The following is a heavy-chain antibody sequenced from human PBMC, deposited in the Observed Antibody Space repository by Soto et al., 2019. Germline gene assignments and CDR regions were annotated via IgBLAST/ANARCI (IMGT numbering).Heavy chain of an antibody. CDR1: GGSISSYY. CDR3: AREIVVVPAARYYFDY. J-gene: IGHJ4*02. Sequence: QVQLQESGPGLVKPSETLSLTCTVSGGSISSYYWSWIRQPPGKGLEWIGYIYYSGSTNYNPSLKSRVTKSVDTSKNQFSLKLSSVTAADTAVYYCAREIVVVPAARYYFDYWGQGTLVTVSS. CDR2: IYYSGST. V-gene: IGHV4-59*01. D-gene: IGHD2-2*01.